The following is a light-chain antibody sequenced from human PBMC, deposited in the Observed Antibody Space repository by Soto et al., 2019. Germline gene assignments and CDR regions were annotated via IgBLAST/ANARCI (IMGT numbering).Light chain of an antibody. J-gene: IGKJ5*01. V-gene: IGKV3-20*01. CDR3: QQYGDSPLT. CDR2: GAS. Sequence: EIVLTQSPGTLSLSPGERATLSCRASQRVSSSDLAWYQQKPAQAPRLLIYGASSRATGTPDRFSGSGSGTDFTLTISRLEPEDFAVYYCQQYGDSPLTFGQGTRLEIK. CDR1: QRVSSSD.